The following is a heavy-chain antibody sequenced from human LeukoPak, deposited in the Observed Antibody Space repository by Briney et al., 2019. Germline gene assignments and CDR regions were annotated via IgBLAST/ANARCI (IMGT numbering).Heavy chain of an antibody. J-gene: IGHJ6*03. V-gene: IGHV1-18*01. CDR3: ARDVRRLERQGRCYYYYMDV. CDR1: GYTFTSYG. Sequence: ASVKVSCKASGYTFTSYGISWVRQAPGQGLEWMGWISAYNGNTNYAQKLQGRVTMTTDTSTSTAYMELRSLRSDDTAVYYCARDVRRLERQGRCYYYYMDVWGKGTTVTISS. D-gene: IGHD1-1*01. CDR2: ISAYNGNT.